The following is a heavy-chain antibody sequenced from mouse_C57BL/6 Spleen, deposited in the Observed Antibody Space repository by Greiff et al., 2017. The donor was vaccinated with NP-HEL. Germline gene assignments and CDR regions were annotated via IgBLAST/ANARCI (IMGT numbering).Heavy chain of an antibody. CDR3: ARSGGYDGYPYYFDY. V-gene: IGHV14-2*01. J-gene: IGHJ2*01. D-gene: IGHD2-3*01. CDR1: GFNIKDYY. Sequence: VQLQQSGAELVKPGASVKLSCTASGFNIKDYYMHWVKQRTEQGLEWIGRIDPEDGETTYAPQFQGKATITADTSSNTSYLQLSSLASEDTAVYYCARSGGYDGYPYYFDYWGQGTTLTVSS. CDR2: IDPEDGET.